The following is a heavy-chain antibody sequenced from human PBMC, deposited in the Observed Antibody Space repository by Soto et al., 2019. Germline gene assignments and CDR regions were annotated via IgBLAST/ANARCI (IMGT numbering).Heavy chain of an antibody. J-gene: IGHJ5*02. CDR2: IFHSGST. V-gene: IGHV4-31*03. Sequence: QVQLQELGPGLVKPSQTLSLTCTVSGGSITSGGFYWSWIRQHPGKGLEWIAYIFHSGSTDYNPSLKSRVTISADTSKNQFSLKLTFVTAADTAVYYCVRGGIAGNWFDPWGQGTLVTVSS. CDR3: VRGGIAGNWFDP. CDR1: GGSITSGGFY. D-gene: IGHD6-13*01.